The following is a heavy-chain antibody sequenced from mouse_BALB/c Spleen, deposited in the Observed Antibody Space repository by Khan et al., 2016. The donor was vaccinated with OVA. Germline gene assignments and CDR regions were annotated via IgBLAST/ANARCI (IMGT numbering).Heavy chain of an antibody. Sequence: EVELVESGGGLVQPGGSRKLSCAASGFTFSDYGMAWVRQAPGKGPEWVAFISNLAYSIYYADTVTGRFTISRENAKNILYLEMSSLMSEDTAMYYCARSWAIDYWGQGTSVTVSS. CDR1: GFTFSDYG. CDR3: ARSWAIDY. J-gene: IGHJ4*01. CDR2: ISNLAYSI. V-gene: IGHV5-15*02.